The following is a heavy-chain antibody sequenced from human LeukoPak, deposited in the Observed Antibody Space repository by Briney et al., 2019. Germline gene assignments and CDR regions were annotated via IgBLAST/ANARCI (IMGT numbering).Heavy chain of an antibody. V-gene: IGHV4-4*07. J-gene: IGHJ4*02. CDR2: IYTSGST. CDR1: GDSIGSYY. D-gene: IGHD6-13*01. Sequence: SETPSLTCTVSGDSIGSYYWSWIRQPAGKGLEWIGRIYTSGSTNYNPSLKSRVTMSVDTSKNQFSLKLSSVTAADTAVYYCARLINKPIAATGTGPFDHWGQGTLVTVSS. CDR3: ARLINKPIAATGTGPFDH.